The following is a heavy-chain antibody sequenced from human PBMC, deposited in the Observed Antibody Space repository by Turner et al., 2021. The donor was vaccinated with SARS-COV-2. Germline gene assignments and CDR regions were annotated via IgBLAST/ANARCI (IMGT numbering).Heavy chain of an antibody. J-gene: IGHJ4*02. CDR2: IYYTGSA. CDR1: GGSIYSSSYY. CDR3: ARLGFCSGGSCSFDH. Sequence: QLQLQESGPGLVKPSETLSLTRSVSGGSIYSSSYYWGWVRQPPGKGLEWLGTIYYTGSAYYNPSLKSRVAISVRTSTNQFSLKLRSVTAADTAVYYCARLGFCSGGSCSFDHWGQGTLVTVS. V-gene: IGHV4-39*01. D-gene: IGHD2-15*01.